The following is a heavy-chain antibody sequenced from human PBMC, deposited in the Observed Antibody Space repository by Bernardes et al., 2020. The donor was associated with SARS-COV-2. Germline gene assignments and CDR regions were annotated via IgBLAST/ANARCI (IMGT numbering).Heavy chain of an antibody. CDR3: ALPPTNYDRYAMDL. J-gene: IGHJ6*02. CDR1: GYPFTGYY. CDR2: INPNSGGT. Sequence: ASVKASCKASGYPFTGYYIHWVRQAPGQGLEWMGWINPNSGGTNYAQNFQGRVTMTRDTSSSTAYMELSGLRFDDAAVYYCALPPTNYDRYAMDLWGQGTTVTVSS. D-gene: IGHD3-22*01. V-gene: IGHV1-2*02.